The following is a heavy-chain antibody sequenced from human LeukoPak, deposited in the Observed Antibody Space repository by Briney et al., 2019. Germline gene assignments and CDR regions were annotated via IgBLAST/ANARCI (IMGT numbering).Heavy chain of an antibody. CDR1: GFTFSSYA. J-gene: IGHJ6*03. V-gene: IGHV3-23*01. CDR3: ANSRRSNCSSTSCSPCYYYYYYMDV. D-gene: IGHD2-2*01. Sequence: GGSLRLSCAASGFTFSSYAMSWVRQAPGKGLEWVSAISGSGGSTYYADSVKGRFTISRDNSKNTLYLQMNSLRAEDTAVYYCANSRRSNCSSTSCSPCYYYYYYMDVWGKGTTVTVSS. CDR2: ISGSGGST.